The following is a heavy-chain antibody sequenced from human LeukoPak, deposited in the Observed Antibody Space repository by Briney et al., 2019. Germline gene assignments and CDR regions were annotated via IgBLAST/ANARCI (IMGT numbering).Heavy chain of an antibody. CDR1: GFTFSSYW. J-gene: IGHJ4*02. CDR3: ARRSSGWYENNAPHY. V-gene: IGHV3-7*01. Sequence: PGGSLRLSCAAAGFTFSSYWMSWVRQAPGKGLEWVANIKQDGSEKYYVVSVKGRFTISRDNAKNSLYLQMNSLRAEDTAVYYCARRSSGWYENNAPHYWGQGTLVSVSS. CDR2: IKQDGSEK. D-gene: IGHD6-19*01.